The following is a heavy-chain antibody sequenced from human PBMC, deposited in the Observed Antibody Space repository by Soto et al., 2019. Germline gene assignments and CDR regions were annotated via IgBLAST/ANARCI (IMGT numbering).Heavy chain of an antibody. CDR2: MHTGGST. CDR1: GFSVGGNP. Sequence: VKLVQSGGGLVQPGGSLRLSCAASGFSVGGNPVTWVRQAPGKGLEWVAVMHTGGSTFYADSVEGRFTISRDNSKNTVFLQMKRLSVGDTAIYFCARGVNDDSWGQGTRVTVSS. D-gene: IGHD1-1*01. V-gene: IGHV3-53*01. CDR3: ARGVNDDS. J-gene: IGHJ4*02.